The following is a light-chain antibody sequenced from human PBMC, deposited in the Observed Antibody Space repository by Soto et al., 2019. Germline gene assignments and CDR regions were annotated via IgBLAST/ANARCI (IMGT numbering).Light chain of an antibody. CDR2: AAS. Sequence: DIQMTQSPSSLSASVGDTVTITCRASQSVRTYLNWYHQKPGKAPELLIYAASSLQSGVPSRFSGSGSGTDFTLTVRGLQPEDFATYYCQQSYITPFTFGPGTKIDIQ. V-gene: IGKV1-39*01. CDR3: QQSYITPFT. CDR1: QSVRTY. J-gene: IGKJ3*01.